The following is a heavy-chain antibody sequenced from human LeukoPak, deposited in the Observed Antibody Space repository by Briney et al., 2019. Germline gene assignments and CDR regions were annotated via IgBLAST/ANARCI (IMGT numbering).Heavy chain of an antibody. J-gene: IGHJ4*02. CDR2: ISYDGSNK. CDR3: AKDYSGSSMYYFDY. V-gene: IGHV3-30*18. Sequence: PGGSLRLSCAASGFTFSSYGMHWVRQAPGKGLEWVAVISYDGSNKYYADSVKGRFTISRDNSKNTLYLQMNSLRAEDTALYYCAKDYSGSSMYYFDYWGQGTLVTVSS. D-gene: IGHD1-26*01. CDR1: GFTFSSYG.